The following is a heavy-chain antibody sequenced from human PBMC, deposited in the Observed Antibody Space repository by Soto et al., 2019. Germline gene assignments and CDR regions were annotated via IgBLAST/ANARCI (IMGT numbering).Heavy chain of an antibody. V-gene: IGHV3-53*01. J-gene: IGHJ5*02. CDR2: IYSGGAT. Sequence: EVQLVDSGGGLIQPGGSLRLSCAASGFSVSSSHMIWVRQAPGKGLEWVSVIYSGGATYYAVSVKGRFTISRDRAKNTVYLQMDGLRPEATAVYHCAKLGPYGSESYSFRYNWIDPWGQGTLVTVSS. CDR1: GFSVSSSH. CDR3: AKLGPYGSESYSFRYNWIDP. D-gene: IGHD3-10*01.